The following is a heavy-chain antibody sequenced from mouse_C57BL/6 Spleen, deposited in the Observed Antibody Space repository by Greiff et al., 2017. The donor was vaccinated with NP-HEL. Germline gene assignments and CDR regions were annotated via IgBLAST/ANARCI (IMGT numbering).Heavy chain of an antibody. Sequence: EVQLQQSGPELVKPGASVKMSCKASGYTFTDYNMHWVKQSHGKSLEWIGYINPNNGGTSYKQKFKGKATLTVNKSSSTAYMELRSLTSEDSAVYYCARGGYYYGSRDWYFDVWGTGTTVTVSS. V-gene: IGHV1-22*01. J-gene: IGHJ1*03. D-gene: IGHD1-1*01. CDR2: INPNNGGT. CDR1: GYTFTDYN. CDR3: ARGGYYYGSRDWYFDV.